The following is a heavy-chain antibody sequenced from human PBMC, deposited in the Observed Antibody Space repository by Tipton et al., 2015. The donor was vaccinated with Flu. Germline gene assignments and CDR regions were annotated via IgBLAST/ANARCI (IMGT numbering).Heavy chain of an antibody. V-gene: IGHV4-4*07. J-gene: IGHJ3*02. CDR3: ATGLTSDAFDI. CDR2: IYTSGST. CDR1: GGSISSYY. D-gene: IGHD2-2*01. Sequence: TLSLTCTVSGGSISSYYWSWIRQPAGKGLEWIGRIYTSGSTNYNPSLKSRVTMSVDTSKNQFSLQLNSVTPEDTAVYYCATGLTSDAFDIWGQGTMVTVSS.